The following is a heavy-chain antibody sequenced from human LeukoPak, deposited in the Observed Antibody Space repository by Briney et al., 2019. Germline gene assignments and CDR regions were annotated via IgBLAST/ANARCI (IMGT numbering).Heavy chain of an antibody. CDR1: GFTFSSYE. D-gene: IGHD6-19*01. J-gene: IGHJ4*02. CDR2: ISSSGSTI. Sequence: PGRSLRLSCAASGFTFSSYEMNWVRQAPGKGLEWVSYISSSGSTIYYADSVKGRFTISRDNAKNSLYLQMNSLRAEDTAVYYCARDQLFGDSSGWYSPLDYWGQGTLVTVSS. CDR3: ARDQLFGDSSGWYSPLDY. V-gene: IGHV3-48*03.